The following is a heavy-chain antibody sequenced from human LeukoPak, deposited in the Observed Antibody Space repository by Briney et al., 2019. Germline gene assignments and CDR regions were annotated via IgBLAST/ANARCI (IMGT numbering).Heavy chain of an antibody. CDR2: ISYDGSNK. J-gene: IGHJ6*02. CDR3: ARAHYNNYSNYYYYGMDV. Sequence: GGSLRLSCAASGFTFSSYAMHWVRQAPGKGLEWVAVISYDGSNKYYADSVKGRFTISRDNSKNTLYLQTNSLRAEDTAVYYCARAHYNNYSNYYYYGMDVWGQGTTVTVSS. V-gene: IGHV3-30-3*01. D-gene: IGHD4-11*01. CDR1: GFTFSSYA.